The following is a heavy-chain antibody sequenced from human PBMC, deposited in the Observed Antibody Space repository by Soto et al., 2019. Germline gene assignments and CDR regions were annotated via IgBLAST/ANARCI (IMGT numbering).Heavy chain of an antibody. J-gene: IGHJ4*02. CDR3: ARGSFSAAHYDY. CDR1: GGSFRGYY. D-gene: IGHD2-2*01. CDR2: INHSGST. Sequence: QVHLQQWGAGLLKPSETLSLTCAVYGGSFRGYYWTWIRQPPGKGLEWIGDINHSGSTTYNPSLKRRVTISVDTSKNQFSLNLTSVTAADTAVYYCARGSFSAAHYDYWGQGTLVTVSS. V-gene: IGHV4-34*01.